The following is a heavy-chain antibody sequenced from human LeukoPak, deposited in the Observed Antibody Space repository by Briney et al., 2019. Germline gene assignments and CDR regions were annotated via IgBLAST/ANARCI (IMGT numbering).Heavy chain of an antibody. D-gene: IGHD5-12*01. CDR1: GFTFSRSG. V-gene: IGHV3-30*18. CDR2: ISYDGSKK. Sequence: GGSLRLSCAASGFTFSRSGMHWVRQAPGKGLEWVAAISYDGSKKYYAVSVKGRFTVSRDNSKNTLYLQMNSLRAEDTAVYYCAKVAKEVATIEDLDYWGQGTLVTDCS. J-gene: IGHJ4*02. CDR3: AKVAKEVATIEDLDY.